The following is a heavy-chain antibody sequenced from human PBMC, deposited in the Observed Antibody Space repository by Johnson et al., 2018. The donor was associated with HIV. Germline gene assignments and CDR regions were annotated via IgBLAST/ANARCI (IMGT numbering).Heavy chain of an antibody. V-gene: IGHV3-30-3*01. CDR1: GFTFSSYA. CDR2: ISYDGSNQ. J-gene: IGHJ3*02. CDR3: ARLRGAFDI. Sequence: HVQLVESGGGLVQPGGSLRLSCAASGFTFSSYAMHWVRQAPGKGLEWVAVISYDGSNQYYADSVKGRFTISRDNSKNTLYLQMNSLRAEDTAVYYCARLRGAFDIWGQGTMVTVSS.